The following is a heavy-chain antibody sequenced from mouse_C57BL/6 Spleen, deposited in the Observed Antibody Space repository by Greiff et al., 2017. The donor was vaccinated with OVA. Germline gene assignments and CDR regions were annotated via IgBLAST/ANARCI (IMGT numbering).Heavy chain of an antibody. D-gene: IGHD4-1*01. CDR3: ARAAALTAFDY. Sequence: VQLLQSGAALVQPGASVTLSCPASGSAFRSSSLPWLQQRPGQGLAWIGQIYPGDGDTNYNGKFKGKATLTADKSSSTAYMQLSSLTSEDSAVYFCARAAALTAFDYWGQGTTLTVSS. CDR2: IYPGDGDT. V-gene: IGHV1-80*01. J-gene: IGHJ2*01. CDR1: GSAFRSSS.